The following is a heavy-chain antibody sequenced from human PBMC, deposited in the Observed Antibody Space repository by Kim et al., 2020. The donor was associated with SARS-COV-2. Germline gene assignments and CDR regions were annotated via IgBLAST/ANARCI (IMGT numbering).Heavy chain of an antibody. V-gene: IGHV3-30-3*01. D-gene: IGHD3-3*01. Sequence: GGSLRLSCAASGFTFSSYAMHWVRQAPGKGLEWVAVISYDGSNKYYADSVKGRFTISRDNSKNTLYLQMNSLRAEDTAVYYCARDQYYDFWSGSMDVWGQGTTVTVSS. J-gene: IGHJ6*02. CDR3: ARDQYYDFWSGSMDV. CDR1: GFTFSSYA. CDR2: ISYDGSNK.